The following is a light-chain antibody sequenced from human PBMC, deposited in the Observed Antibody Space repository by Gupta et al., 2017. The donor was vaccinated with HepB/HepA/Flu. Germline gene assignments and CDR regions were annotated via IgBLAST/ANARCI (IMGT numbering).Light chain of an antibody. CDR3: QQCKSYPIT. CDR2: TAA. J-gene: IGKJ5*01. CDR1: QDINSY. Sequence: DIQLTQSPSFLSASVGDRVTITCRASQDINSYLIWYQQKPGKAPNLLIYTAATLQGGVPSRFSGSGSGTEFTLTISSLQPEDFATYFCQQCKSYPITFGQGRRLDIK. V-gene: IGKV1-9*01.